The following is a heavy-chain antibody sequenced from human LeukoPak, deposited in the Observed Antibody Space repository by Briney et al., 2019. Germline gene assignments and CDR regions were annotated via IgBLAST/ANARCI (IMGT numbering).Heavy chain of an antibody. CDR2: IYYSGST. J-gene: IGHJ6*03. V-gene: IGHV4-59*08. CDR3: ARGNGGDYYYYYYMDV. Sequence: SETLSLTCTVSGGSISGYYWSWIRQPPGKGLEWIGYIYYSGSTNYNPSLKSRVTISVDTSKNQFSLKLSSVAAADTAVYYCARGNGGDYYYYYYMDVWGKGTTVTVSS. CDR1: GGSISGYY. D-gene: IGHD2-21*02.